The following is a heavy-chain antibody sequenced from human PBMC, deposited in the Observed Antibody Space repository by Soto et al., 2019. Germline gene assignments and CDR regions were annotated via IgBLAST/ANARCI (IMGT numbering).Heavy chain of an antibody. J-gene: IGHJ4*02. CDR3: ARGKSGWLALDY. Sequence: EVRLVETGGGLIQPGGSLRLSCAASGFTVSDTYMNWVRQAPGKGLEWVSVLYSGSATYYADPVKGRFTISRDNSKNTVFLQMSTLKVDDTAVYYCARGKSGWLALDYWGQGILVTVSS. D-gene: IGHD6-19*01. V-gene: IGHV3-53*02. CDR1: GFTVSDTY. CDR2: LYSGSAT.